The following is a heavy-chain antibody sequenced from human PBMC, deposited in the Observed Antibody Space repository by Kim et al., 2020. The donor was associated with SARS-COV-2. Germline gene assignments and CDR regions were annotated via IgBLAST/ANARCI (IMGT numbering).Heavy chain of an antibody. D-gene: IGHD6-19*01. J-gene: IGHJ4*02. CDR3: AKLHSSGWYGGVDY. CDR2: ISGSGGST. CDR1: GFTFSSYA. V-gene: IGHV3-23*01. Sequence: GGSLRLSCAASGFTFSSYAMSWVRQAPGKGLEWVSAISGSGGSTYYADSVKGRFTISRDNSKNTLYLQMNSLRAEDTAVYYCAKLHSSGWYGGVDYWGQGTLVTVSS.